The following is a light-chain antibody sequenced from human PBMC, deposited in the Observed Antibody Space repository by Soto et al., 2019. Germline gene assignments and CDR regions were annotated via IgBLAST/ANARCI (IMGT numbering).Light chain of an antibody. V-gene: IGKV3-20*01. CDR3: QQYDSSPSSFT. J-gene: IGKJ3*01. CDR2: GAS. Sequence: EIVLTQSPGTLYLSPGERATLSCRASQSVSGSSLAWYQQKPGQAPRLLIYGASSRATGIPDRFSGSGSGTDFTLTINRLEPEDFAVYYCQQYDSSPSSFTFGPGTKLDIK. CDR1: QSVSGSS.